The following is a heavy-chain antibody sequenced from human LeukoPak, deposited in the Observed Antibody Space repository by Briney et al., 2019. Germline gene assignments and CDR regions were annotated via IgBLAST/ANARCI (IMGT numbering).Heavy chain of an antibody. CDR2: INHSGST. Sequence: PSETLSLTCAVYGGSFSGYYWSWIRQPPGKGLEWIGEINHSGSTNYNPSLKSRVTISVDTSKNQFSLKLSSVTAADTAVYYCARLVGYPDCWGQGTLVTVSS. D-gene: IGHD5-12*01. V-gene: IGHV4-34*01. CDR3: ARLVGYPDC. J-gene: IGHJ4*02. CDR1: GGSFSGYY.